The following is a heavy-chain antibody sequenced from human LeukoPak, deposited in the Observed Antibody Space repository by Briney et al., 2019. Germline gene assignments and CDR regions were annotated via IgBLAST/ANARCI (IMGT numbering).Heavy chain of an antibody. V-gene: IGHV3-30*02. CDR2: IRYDGSNK. J-gene: IGHJ4*02. CDR3: AKGDSSGYYYFDY. D-gene: IGHD3-22*01. Sequence: GGSLRLSCAASGFTFSSYGMHWVRQAPGKGLEWVAFIRYDGSNKYYADSVKGRFTISRDNSKNTLYLQMNSLRAEDTAVYYCAKGDSSGYYYFDYWGQGTLVTVSP. CDR1: GFTFSSYG.